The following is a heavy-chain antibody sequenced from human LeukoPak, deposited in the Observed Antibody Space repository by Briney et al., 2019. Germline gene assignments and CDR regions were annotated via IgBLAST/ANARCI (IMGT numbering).Heavy chain of an antibody. CDR1: GYTFTSYA. J-gene: IGHJ5*02. Sequence: ASVKVSCKASGYTFTSYAMHWVRQAPGQRLEWMGWINAGNGNTKYSQKFLGRVTITRDTSASTAYMELSSLRSEDTAVYYCARGRKGSGTVVTPGYWFDPWGQGTLVTVSS. CDR2: INAGNGNT. V-gene: IGHV1-3*01. CDR3: ARGRKGSGTVVTPGYWFDP. D-gene: IGHD4-23*01.